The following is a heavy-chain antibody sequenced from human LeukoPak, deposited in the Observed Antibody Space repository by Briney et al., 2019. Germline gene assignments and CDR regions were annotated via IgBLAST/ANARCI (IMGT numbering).Heavy chain of an antibody. Sequence: GESLKISCQGFGFSFRTHWIGWVRQLPGKGLEWMGIIYPGDSDTRYSPSFQGQVTISADKSISTAYLQWSSLKASDTAMYYCARTGSGWYFNWFDPWGQGTLVTVSS. J-gene: IGHJ5*02. CDR2: IYPGDSDT. V-gene: IGHV5-51*01. D-gene: IGHD6-19*01. CDR1: GFSFRTHW. CDR3: ARTGSGWYFNWFDP.